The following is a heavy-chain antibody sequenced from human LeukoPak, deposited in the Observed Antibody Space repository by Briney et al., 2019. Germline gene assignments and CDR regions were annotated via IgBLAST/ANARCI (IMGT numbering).Heavy chain of an antibody. Sequence: PGGSLRLSCAASGFSFSSYGMHWVRQAAGEGLEWVAVIWYDGTNKYYADSVKGRFTISRDNSKNTLHLQMNSLRAEDTAVYYCARVYSNSPEYGMDVWGQGTTVTVSS. CDR1: GFSFSSYG. D-gene: IGHD2/OR15-2a*01. CDR3: ARVYSNSPEYGMDV. CDR2: IWYDGTNK. J-gene: IGHJ6*02. V-gene: IGHV3-33*01.